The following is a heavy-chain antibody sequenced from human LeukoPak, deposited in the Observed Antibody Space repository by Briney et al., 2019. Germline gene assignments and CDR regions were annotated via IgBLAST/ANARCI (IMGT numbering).Heavy chain of an antibody. CDR3: ASGRLNYFYAMDI. Sequence: PGRSLRLSCAASGFTFSRNGMHWVRQAPGKGLEWVAVIWYDGSNKYYADSVKGRFTISRDNSKNTLYLQMNSPRAEDTTAYYCASGRLNYFYAMDIWGQGTTVTVSS. CDR1: GFTFSRNG. CDR2: IWYDGSNK. J-gene: IGHJ6*02. V-gene: IGHV3-33*01.